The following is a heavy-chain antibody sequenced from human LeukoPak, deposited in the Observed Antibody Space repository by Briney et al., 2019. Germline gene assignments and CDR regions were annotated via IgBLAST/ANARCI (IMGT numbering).Heavy chain of an antibody. CDR3: AKDYRDGYTSYYFDY. J-gene: IGHJ4*02. Sequence: GGSLRLSCAASGFIFSSYGMHWVRQAPGKGLEWVAVISYDGSNKYYADSVKGRFTISRDNSKNTLYLQMNSLRAEDTAVYYCAKDYRDGYTSYYFDYWGQGTLVTVSS. CDR2: ISYDGSNK. V-gene: IGHV3-30*18. CDR1: GFIFSSYG. D-gene: IGHD5-24*01.